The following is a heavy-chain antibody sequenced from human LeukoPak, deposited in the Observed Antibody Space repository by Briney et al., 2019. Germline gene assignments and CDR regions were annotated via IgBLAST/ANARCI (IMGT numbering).Heavy chain of an antibody. D-gene: IGHD3-10*01. CDR2: ISGSGGST. CDR3: AKVRGVTSLYNWFDP. Sequence: PGGSLRLSCAASGFTFSSYGMSRVRQAPGKGLEWVSAISGSGGSTYYADSVKGRFTISRDNSKNTLYLQMNSLRAEDTAVYYCAKVRGVTSLYNWFDPWGQGTLVTVSS. CDR1: GFTFSSYG. V-gene: IGHV3-23*01. J-gene: IGHJ5*02.